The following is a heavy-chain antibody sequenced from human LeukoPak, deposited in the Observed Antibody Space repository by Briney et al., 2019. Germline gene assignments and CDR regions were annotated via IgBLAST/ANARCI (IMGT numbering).Heavy chain of an antibody. CDR1: GGSFSGYY. D-gene: IGHD3-3*01. Sequence: SETLSLTCAVYGGSFSGYYWSWIRQPPGKGLEWIGEINHSGSTNYNPSLKSRVTISVDTSKNQFSLKLSSVTAADTAVYYCARGQLRFLEWLAKGAFDIWGQGTMVTVSP. CDR3: ARGQLRFLEWLAKGAFDI. J-gene: IGHJ3*02. V-gene: IGHV4-34*01. CDR2: INHSGST.